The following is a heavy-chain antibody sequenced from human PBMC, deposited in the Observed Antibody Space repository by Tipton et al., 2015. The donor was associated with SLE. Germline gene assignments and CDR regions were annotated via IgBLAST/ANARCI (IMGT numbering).Heavy chain of an antibody. V-gene: IGHV4-39*07. CDR3: ARDHHSWFDP. Sequence: TLSLTCTVSGGSIISGDSITSYYWSWVRQPPGKGLEWIGSFYYIGSTYYNPSLKSRVSISVDTSKNQFSLKLTSVTAADTAVYYCARDHHSWFDPWGQGTLDTVSS. D-gene: IGHD4-11*01. J-gene: IGHJ5*02. CDR2: FYYIGST. CDR1: GGSIISGDSITSYY.